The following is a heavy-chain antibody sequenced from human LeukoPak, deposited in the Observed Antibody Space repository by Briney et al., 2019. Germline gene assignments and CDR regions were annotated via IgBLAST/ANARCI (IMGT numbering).Heavy chain of an antibody. V-gene: IGHV4-39*01. D-gene: IGHD5-12*01. CDR3: GRYDSGYAT. CDR2: IYYSGST. CDR1: GGSISSSSYY. J-gene: IGHJ4*02. Sequence: SDTLSLTCTVSGGSISSSSYYWGWIRQPPGKGLEWIGSIYYSGSTFYNPSLKSRVTISVDTSKNQFSLKLSSVTAADTAVYYCGRYDSGYATWGQGTLVTVSS.